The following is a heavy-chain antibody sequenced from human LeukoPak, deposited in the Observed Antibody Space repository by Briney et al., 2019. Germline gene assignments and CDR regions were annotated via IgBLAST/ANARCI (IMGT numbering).Heavy chain of an antibody. CDR1: GFTFSNTW. CDR2: INQDGSEK. J-gene: IGHJ4*02. V-gene: IGHV3-7*05. D-gene: IGHD1-26*01. CDR3: TREEGGSYYRY. Sequence: PGGSLRLSCAASGFTFSNTWMSWVRQAPGKGLEWVANINQDGSEKYYVGSVWGRFTISRDNAKKSVYLQMNSLRAEDTAVYYCTREEGGSYYRYWGQESLVTVSS.